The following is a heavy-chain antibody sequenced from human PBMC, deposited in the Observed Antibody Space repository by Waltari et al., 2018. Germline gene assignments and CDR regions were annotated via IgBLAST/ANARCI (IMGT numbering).Heavy chain of an antibody. V-gene: IGHV3-30-3*01. CDR1: GFTFSTYA. CDR2: TSYDGSNK. CDR3: ARDYVGVTGTTFRVFDV. J-gene: IGHJ3*01. Sequence: QVQLVESGGGGVQPGRSLGLPCAASGFTFSTYAMHWARQAPGKGLEWVAITSYDGSNKYYADSVKGRFTISRDNSKNTLYLQMNSLRAEDTAVYYCARDYVGVTGTTFRVFDVWGQGTLVTVSS. D-gene: IGHD1-20*01.